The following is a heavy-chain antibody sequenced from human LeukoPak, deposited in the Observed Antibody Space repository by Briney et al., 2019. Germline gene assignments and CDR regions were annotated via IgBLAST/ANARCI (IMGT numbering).Heavy chain of an antibody. Sequence: RGTLTLSCTASGFTISNAWRSWIRQPPGKGLEWVGRIKSKSDGGTTYYAAPLKGRLTISSDDSKNTLYLQMNSLKPEDTAVYYCTTGRLGGEGVFDYWGQGTLVTVSS. CDR1: GFTISNAW. D-gene: IGHD3-10*01. CDR2: IKSKSDGGTT. V-gene: IGHV3-15*01. CDR3: TTGRLGGEGVFDY. J-gene: IGHJ4*02.